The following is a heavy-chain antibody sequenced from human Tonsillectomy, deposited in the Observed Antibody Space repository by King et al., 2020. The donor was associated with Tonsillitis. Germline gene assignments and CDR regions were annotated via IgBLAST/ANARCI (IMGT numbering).Heavy chain of an antibody. CDR3: ARHSSGWLFDY. V-gene: IGHV4-30-4*01. D-gene: IGHD6-19*01. J-gene: IGHJ4*02. Sequence: SSGDDYWSWIRQPPGKGLEWIGYIYYSGSTYYNPSLKSRVTISVDTSKNQFSLKLSSVTAADTAVYYCARHSSGWLFDYWGQGTLVTVSS. CDR2: IYYSGST. CDR1: SSGDDY.